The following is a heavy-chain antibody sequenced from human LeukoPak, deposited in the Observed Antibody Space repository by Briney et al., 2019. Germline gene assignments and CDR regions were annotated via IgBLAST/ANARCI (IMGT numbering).Heavy chain of an antibody. CDR2: ISSSSSYI. J-gene: IGHJ4*02. Sequence: GGSLRLSCAASGFTFSSYSMNWVRQAPGKGREGGSSISSSSSYIYYADSVKGRFTISRDNAKNSLYLQMNSLRAEDTAVYYCAREIYSSGWYGFDYWGQGTLVTVSS. V-gene: IGHV3-21*01. CDR3: AREIYSSGWYGFDY. CDR1: GFTFSSYS. D-gene: IGHD6-19*01.